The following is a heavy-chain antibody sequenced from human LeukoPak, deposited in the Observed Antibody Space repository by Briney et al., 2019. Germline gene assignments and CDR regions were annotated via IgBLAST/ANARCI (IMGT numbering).Heavy chain of an antibody. V-gene: IGHV4-59*12. D-gene: IGHD2-8*01. J-gene: IGHJ6*03. CDR2: IYYSGST. CDR1: GGSISSYY. CDR3: ATNGYYCMDV. Sequence: PSETLSLTCTVSGGSISSYYWSWIRQPPGKGLEWIGYIYYSGSTNYNPSLKSRVTISVDTSKNQFSLKVNSLTAADTAVYYCATNGYYCMDVWGKGTTVTVSS.